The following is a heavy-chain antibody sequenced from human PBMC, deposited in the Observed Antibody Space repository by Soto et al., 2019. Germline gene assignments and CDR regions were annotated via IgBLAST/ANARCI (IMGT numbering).Heavy chain of an antibody. J-gene: IGHJ5*02. CDR2: INHSGIT. V-gene: IGHV4-34*01. CDR1: GGSFSDNY. D-gene: IGHD3-16*01. CDR3: ARGRGEIQGP. Sequence: SEALSLTCAVYGGSFSDNYWSWIRQPPGKGLEWLGEINHSGITNHNPSLKSRVTILADTYKKQFSLKLSSVTAADTAVYYCARGRGEIQGPWGKGT.